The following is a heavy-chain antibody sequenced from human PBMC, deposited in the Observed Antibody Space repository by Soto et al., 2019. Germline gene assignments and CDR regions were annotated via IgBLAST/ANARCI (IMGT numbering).Heavy chain of an antibody. V-gene: IGHV1-3*01. CDR3: ARGIAVGDMDI. D-gene: IGHD2-2*01. Sequence: ASVKVSCKASGYTFTRYTMNWVRQAPGQRLEWMGWINPDNGNTKSSQKFQDRVIITRDTSASTAYMDLSSLRSEDTAVYYCARGIAVGDMDIWGPGTLVTVSS. CDR1: GYTFTRYT. CDR2: INPDNGNT. J-gene: IGHJ4*01.